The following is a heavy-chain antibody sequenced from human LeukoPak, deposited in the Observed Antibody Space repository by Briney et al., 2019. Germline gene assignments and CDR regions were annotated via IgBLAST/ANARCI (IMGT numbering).Heavy chain of an antibody. V-gene: IGHV4-59*01. J-gene: IGHJ4*02. Sequence: SETLSLTCTVSGGSISSYYWSWIRQPPGKGLEWIGYIYYSGSTNYNPSLKSRVTISVDTSKNQFSLKLSSVTAADTAVYYCARQTSGSYEIDYWGQGTLVTVSS. CDR3: ARQTSGSYEIDY. CDR1: GGSISSYY. CDR2: IYYSGST. D-gene: IGHD1-26*01.